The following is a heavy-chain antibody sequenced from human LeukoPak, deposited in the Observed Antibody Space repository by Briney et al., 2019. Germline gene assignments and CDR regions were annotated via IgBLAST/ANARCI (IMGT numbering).Heavy chain of an antibody. D-gene: IGHD4-11*01. V-gene: IGHV3-21*01. Sequence: GGSLRLSCAASGFAFNTYSMNWVRQAPGKGLEWVSFIFSSSTYIYYTDSVKGRFTISRDNARNSLYLQMSSLRAEDTAVYYCTRVEETATTAAIIRKYSYYYYYMDVWGKGNTVTVSS. CDR1: GFAFNTYS. J-gene: IGHJ6*03. CDR2: IFSSSTYI. CDR3: TRVEETATTAAIIRKYSYYYYYMDV.